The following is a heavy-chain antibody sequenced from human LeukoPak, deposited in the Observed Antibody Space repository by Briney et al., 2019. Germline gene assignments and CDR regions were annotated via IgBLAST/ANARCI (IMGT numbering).Heavy chain of an antibody. D-gene: IGHD4-11*01. V-gene: IGHV4-30-4*01. CDR2: IYYSGST. CDR3: ARVYSNYYYGMDV. J-gene: IGHJ6*02. Sequence: PSETLSLTCTVSGGSISSGDYYWSWIRQPPGKGLEWIGYIYYSGSTYYNPSLKSRVTISVDTSKNQFSLKLSSVTAADTAVYYCARVYSNYYYGMDVWGQGTTVTVSS. CDR1: GGSISSGDYY.